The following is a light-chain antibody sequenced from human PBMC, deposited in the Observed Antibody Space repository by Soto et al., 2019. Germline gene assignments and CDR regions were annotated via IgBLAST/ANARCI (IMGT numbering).Light chain of an antibody. J-gene: IGKJ1*01. CDR2: KAS. Sequence: DIQMTQSPSTLSASVGDRVTITCRASQSIDSWLAWHQQKPGKAPKLLISKASSLESGVPSRFSGSGSGTEFTPTISSLQPDDFATYYCQQYNSYRAFGQGTKVDIK. CDR1: QSIDSW. CDR3: QQYNSYRA. V-gene: IGKV1-5*03.